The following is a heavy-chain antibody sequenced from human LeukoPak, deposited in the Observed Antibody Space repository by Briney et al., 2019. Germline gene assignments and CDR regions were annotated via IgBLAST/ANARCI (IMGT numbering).Heavy chain of an antibody. D-gene: IGHD3-16*02. CDR3: ARGSTYDYVWGSYRYTWYFDY. J-gene: IGHJ4*02. V-gene: IGHV4-4*02. CDR1: GFMFSSNW. CDR2: INHSGST. Sequence: GSLRLSCAASGFMFSSNWMSWVRQPPGKGLEWIGEINHSGSTNYNPSLKSRVTISVDTSKNQFSLKLSSVTAADTAVYYCARGSTYDYVWGSYRYTWYFDYWGQGTLVTVSS.